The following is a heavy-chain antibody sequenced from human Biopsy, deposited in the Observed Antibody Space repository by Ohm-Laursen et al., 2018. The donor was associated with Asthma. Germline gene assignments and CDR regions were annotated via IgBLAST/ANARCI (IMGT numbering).Heavy chain of an antibody. CDR3: ARKAGSCISRTCYSLDF. J-gene: IGHJ4*02. D-gene: IGHD2-2*01. CDR1: GGTFNTYV. V-gene: IGHV1-69*01. Sequence: GSSVKVSCKSLGGTFNTYVIGWVQQAPGQGLEWMGGINSVFGTTTYPQKFQDRVTITADDSTSTVYMELGSLRSEDTAVYYCARKAGSCISRTCYSLDFWGQGTLVTVSS. CDR2: INSVFGTT.